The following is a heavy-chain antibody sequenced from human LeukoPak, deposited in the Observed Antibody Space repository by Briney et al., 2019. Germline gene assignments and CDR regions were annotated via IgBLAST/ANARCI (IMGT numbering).Heavy chain of an antibody. CDR2: VNPNSGIT. J-gene: IGHJ4*02. Sequence: ASVKVSCKASGYIFTNYDINWVRQATGQGLEWMGWVNPNSGITGYAQKFQGRVTMTRNTSISTAYMELSGLRSDDTAVYYCASRHYSSTWYVYDYWGQGTLVTVSS. V-gene: IGHV1-8*01. CDR3: ASRHYSSTWYVYDY. D-gene: IGHD2-2*01. CDR1: GYIFTNYD.